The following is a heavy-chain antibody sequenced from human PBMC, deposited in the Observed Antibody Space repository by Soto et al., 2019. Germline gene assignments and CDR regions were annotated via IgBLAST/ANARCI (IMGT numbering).Heavy chain of an antibody. D-gene: IGHD6-13*01. CDR1: GGSFSGYY. CDR2: INHSGST. Sequence: QVQLQQWGAGLLKPSETLSLTCAVYGGSFSGYYWSWIRQPPGKVLEWIGEINHSGSTNYNPSLKRRVTISVDTSKNQFSLKLISVTAADTAVYYCARGSAAGIQGFDYWGQGTLVTVSS. J-gene: IGHJ4*02. V-gene: IGHV4-34*01. CDR3: ARGSAAGIQGFDY.